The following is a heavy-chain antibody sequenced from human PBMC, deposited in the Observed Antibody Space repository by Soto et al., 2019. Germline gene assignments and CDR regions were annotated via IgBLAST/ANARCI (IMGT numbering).Heavy chain of an antibody. J-gene: IGHJ5*01. CDR3: VRTLTSGRQDS. CDR2: IYYSGST. V-gene: IGHV4-39*01. D-gene: IGHD3-10*01. Sequence: PSETLSLTCIVSGGSISSSSYYWGWIRQPPGKGLEWIGNIYYSGSTYYNPSLKSRVTISVDTSKNQFSLKLSSVTAADTAVYYCVRTLTSGRQDSWGQGTLVTVSS. CDR1: GGSISSSSYY.